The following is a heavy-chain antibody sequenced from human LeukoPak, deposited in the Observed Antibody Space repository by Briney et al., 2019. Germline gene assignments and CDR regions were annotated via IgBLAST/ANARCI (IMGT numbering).Heavy chain of an antibody. CDR2: INPNSGGT. D-gene: IGHD3-22*01. V-gene: IGHV1-2*02. Sequence: ASVKVSCKASGYTFTGYYMHWVRQAPGQGLEWMGWINPNSGGTNYAQKFQGRVTMTRDTSISTAYMELSRLRSDDTAVYYCTRTYYYDSSGDYFDYWGQGTLVTVSS. CDR1: GYTFTGYY. CDR3: TRTYYYDSSGDYFDY. J-gene: IGHJ4*02.